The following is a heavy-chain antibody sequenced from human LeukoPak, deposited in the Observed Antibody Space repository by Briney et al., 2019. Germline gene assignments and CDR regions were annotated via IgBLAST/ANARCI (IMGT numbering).Heavy chain of an antibody. CDR1: GGSISSYY. CDR3: ARGRKVGATTRYYYYYMDV. V-gene: IGHV4-59*01. D-gene: IGHD1-26*01. Sequence: SETLSLTCTVSGGSISSYYWSWIRQPPGKVLEWIGYIYYSGSTNYNPSLKSRVTISVDTSNNQLSLKLSSVTAADTAVYYCARGRKVGATTRYYYYYMDVWGKGTTVTVSS. CDR2: IYYSGST. J-gene: IGHJ6*03.